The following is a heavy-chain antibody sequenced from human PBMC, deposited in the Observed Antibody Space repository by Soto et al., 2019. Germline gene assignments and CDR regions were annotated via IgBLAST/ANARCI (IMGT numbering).Heavy chain of an antibody. J-gene: IGHJ6*03. Sequence: QVQLVQSGAEVKKPGASVKVSCKASGYTFTSYGISWVRQAPGQGLEWMGWISAYNGNTNYAQKLQGRVTMTTGTSTSTDYMELRSLRSDDTAVYYCARDAFPVAAILVYYYYMDVWGKGTTVTVSS. CDR1: GYTFTSYG. CDR3: ARDAFPVAAILVYYYYMDV. CDR2: ISAYNGNT. D-gene: IGHD2-21*02. V-gene: IGHV1-18*01.